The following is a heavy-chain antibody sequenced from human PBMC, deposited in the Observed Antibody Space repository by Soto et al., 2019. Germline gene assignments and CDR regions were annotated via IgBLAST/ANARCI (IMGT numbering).Heavy chain of an antibody. J-gene: IGHJ6*03. CDR3: ARGEGLLWFGESYYMDV. V-gene: IGHV6-1*01. D-gene: IGHD3-10*01. Sequence: QSQTLSLTCAISGDSVSSNSAAWNWIRQSPSRGLEWLGRTYYRSKWYNDYAVSVKSRITINPDTSKNQFSLQLNSVTPEDTAVYYCARGEGLLWFGESYYMDVWGKGTTVTVSS. CDR1: GDSVSSNSAA. CDR2: TYYRSKWYN.